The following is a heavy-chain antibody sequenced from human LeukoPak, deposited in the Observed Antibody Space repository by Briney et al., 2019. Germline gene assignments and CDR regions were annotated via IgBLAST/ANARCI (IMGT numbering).Heavy chain of an antibody. J-gene: IGHJ1*01. V-gene: IGHV3-23*01. CDR1: GFSFRSHG. Sequence: GGTLRLSCTASGFSFRSHGMNWVRQAPGKGVECVSGISPRGDITYYKDSVRGRFTISRDNFKNTVSLQLNSLRAEDTAMYYCAKDDDWGRFNHWGQGTLVTVSS. CDR3: AKDDDWGRFNH. CDR2: ISPRGDIT. D-gene: IGHD3-16*01.